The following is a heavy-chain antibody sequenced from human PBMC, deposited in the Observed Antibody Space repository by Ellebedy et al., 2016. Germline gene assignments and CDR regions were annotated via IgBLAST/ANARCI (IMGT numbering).Heavy chain of an antibody. D-gene: IGHD5-18*01. J-gene: IGHJ4*02. Sequence: ASVKVSCKVSGYTLTELSIHWVRQAPGKGLEWMGGFDPEDGETIYAQEFQGRLTMTEDTSTDTAYMELSSLRSEDTAVYYCARDGSAELNTTMVPTPRGSVAPKPCYFDYWGQGTLVAVSS. CDR1: GYTLTELS. CDR3: ARDGSAELNTTMVPTPRGSVAPKPCYFDY. CDR2: FDPEDGET. V-gene: IGHV1-24*01.